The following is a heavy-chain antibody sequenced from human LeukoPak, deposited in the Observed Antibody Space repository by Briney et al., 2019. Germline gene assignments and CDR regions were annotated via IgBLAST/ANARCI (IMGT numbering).Heavy chain of an antibody. V-gene: IGHV3-30*18. Sequence: GGSLRLSCAASGFTFSSYWMHWVRQTPGKGLEWVALISYDGSNKYYADSVKGRFTISRDNSKNTLYLQMDSLRAEDTAVYYCANHSPYDAGYWGQGTLVTVSS. D-gene: IGHD3-22*01. CDR3: ANHSPYDAGY. J-gene: IGHJ4*02. CDR2: ISYDGSNK. CDR1: GFTFSSYW.